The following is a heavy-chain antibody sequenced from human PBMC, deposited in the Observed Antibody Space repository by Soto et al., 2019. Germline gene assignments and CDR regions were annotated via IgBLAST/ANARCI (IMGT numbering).Heavy chain of an antibody. J-gene: IGHJ5*02. V-gene: IGHV6-1*01. Sequence: KQSQTLSLTCAISGDSVSSNSAAWNWIRQSPSRGLEWLGRTYYRSKWYNDYAVSVKSRITINPDTSKNQFSLQLNSVTPEDTAVYYCARGLGYCSSTSCNWFDPWGQGTLVTVSS. D-gene: IGHD2-2*01. CDR1: GDSVSSNSAA. CDR2: TYYRSKWYN. CDR3: ARGLGYCSSTSCNWFDP.